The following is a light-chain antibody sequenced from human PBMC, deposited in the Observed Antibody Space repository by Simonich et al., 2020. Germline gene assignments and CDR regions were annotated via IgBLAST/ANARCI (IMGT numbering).Light chain of an antibody. CDR3: CSYAGSSTLV. CDR2: EGR. Sequence: QSALTQPASVSGSPGQSITISCTGTSSDFGSYNLVSWYQQHPGKAPKLLIYEGRKRPSGVSNRFSGAKSGNTSSLTISGLQAEDEADYYCCSYAGSSTLVFGGGTKLTVL. CDR1: SSDFGSYNL. V-gene: IGLV2-23*01. J-gene: IGLJ3*02.